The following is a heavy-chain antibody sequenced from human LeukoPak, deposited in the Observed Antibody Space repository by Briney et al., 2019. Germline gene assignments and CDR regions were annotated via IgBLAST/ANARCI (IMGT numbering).Heavy chain of an antibody. CDR3: VRLRGNSDRSDYYYYYNS. CDR1: GFTFSDFS. CDR2: INPTSTSI. Sequence: GGSLRLSCAAPGFTFSDFSINWVRQAPGKGLEWVSSINPTSTSIYYADAVRGRFTISRDNAKSSLYLQMNSLRAEDTAVYYCVRLRGNSDRSDYYYYYNSWGQGTLVTVSS. D-gene: IGHD3-22*01. V-gene: IGHV3-21*01. J-gene: IGHJ4*02.